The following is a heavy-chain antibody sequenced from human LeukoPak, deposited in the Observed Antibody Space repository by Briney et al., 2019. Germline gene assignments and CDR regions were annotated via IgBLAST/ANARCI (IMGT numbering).Heavy chain of an antibody. CDR1: GGSILGGYFY. J-gene: IGHJ4*02. V-gene: IGHV4-61*02. CDR2: VDASGST. D-gene: IGHD2-8*01. CDR3: ARWGVGFSNNGFDY. Sequence: SETLSLTCTVSGGSILGGYFYWSWARQPAGKGLEWIGRVDASGSTNYNPSLRSRVIISVDTSKNQFSLNLSSVTAADTAVYYCARWGVGFSNNGFDYWGRGSLVTVSS.